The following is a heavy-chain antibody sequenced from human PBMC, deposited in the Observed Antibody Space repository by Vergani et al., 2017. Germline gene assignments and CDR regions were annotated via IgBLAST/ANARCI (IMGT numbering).Heavy chain of an antibody. J-gene: IGHJ4*02. CDR1: GYTFAGYN. D-gene: IGHD2-2*01. V-gene: IGHV1-2*02. CDR3: TRGWCGNSTSWFFDN. Sequence: QVQLVQSGAEVKKPGASVKVSCKASGYTFAGYNIHWVRQAPGQGLEMMGWINPNSGGTNYAQKFQGRVTMTRDTSINSAYMELSSLRADDTAVYYCTRGWCGNSTSWFFDNWGEGTLDRVCS. CDR2: INPNSGGT.